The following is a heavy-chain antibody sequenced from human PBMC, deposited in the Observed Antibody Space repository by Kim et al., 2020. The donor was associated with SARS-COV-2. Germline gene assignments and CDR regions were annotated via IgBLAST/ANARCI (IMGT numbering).Heavy chain of an antibody. CDR2: IRSKANSYAT. V-gene: IGHV3-73*01. Sequence: GGSLRLSCAASGFTFSGSAMHWVRQASGKGLEWVGRIRSKANSYATAYAASVKGRFTISRDDSKNTAYLQMNSLKTEDTAVYYCTSPTVKHCSGGSCGPDNYYYYYGMDVWGQGTTVTVSS. D-gene: IGHD2-15*01. J-gene: IGHJ6*02. CDR3: TSPTVKHCSGGSCGPDNYYYYYGMDV. CDR1: GFTFSGSA.